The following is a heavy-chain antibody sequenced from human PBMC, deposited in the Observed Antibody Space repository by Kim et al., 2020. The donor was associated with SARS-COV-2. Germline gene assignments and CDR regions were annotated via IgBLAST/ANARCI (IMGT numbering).Heavy chain of an antibody. J-gene: IGHJ6*02. V-gene: IGHV3-30*02. D-gene: IGHD6-13*01. CDR3: AKAPAAAGSYGMDV. Sequence: DYEKGRFTNSRNNTKNTLYLQMNSLRAEDTSVYYCAKAPAAAGSYGMDVWGQGTTVTVSS.